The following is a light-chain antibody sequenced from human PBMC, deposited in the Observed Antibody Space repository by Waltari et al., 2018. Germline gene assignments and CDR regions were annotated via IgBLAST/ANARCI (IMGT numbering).Light chain of an antibody. CDR3: QHYSSAPNT. Sequence: EIVLTQSPGTLSLFPGERATPSCRASQSVSSNYLAWYQQKPGQAPRLLIHDASSRATGIPDRFSGSGSGTDFTLTISGLEPEDFAVYFCQHYSSAPNTFGQGTRLEIK. V-gene: IGKV3-20*01. CDR1: QSVSSNY. J-gene: IGKJ2*01. CDR2: DAS.